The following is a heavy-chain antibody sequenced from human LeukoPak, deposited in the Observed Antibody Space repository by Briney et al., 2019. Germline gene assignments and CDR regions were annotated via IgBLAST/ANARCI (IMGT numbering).Heavy chain of an antibody. V-gene: IGHV3-21*01. CDR1: GFTFSSYS. D-gene: IGHD3-9*01. J-gene: IGHJ3*02. CDR2: ISSSSSYI. Sequence: GGSLRLSCAASGFTFSSYSMNWVRQAPGKGLEWVSSISSSSSYIYYADSVKGRFTISRDNAKNSLYLQMNSLRAEDTAVYYCAIDRYYDILTGYYRALDAFDIWGQGTMVTVSS. CDR3: AIDRYYDILTGYYRALDAFDI.